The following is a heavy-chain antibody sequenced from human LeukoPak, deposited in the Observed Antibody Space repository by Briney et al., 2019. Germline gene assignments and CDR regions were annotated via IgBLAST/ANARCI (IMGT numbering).Heavy chain of an antibody. CDR3: AKDNRRHYTSGPNPDSLH. CDR1: GFIFNNYA. J-gene: IGHJ4*02. CDR2: ISWNSGSI. V-gene: IGHV3-9*01. D-gene: IGHD6-19*01. Sequence: GGSLRLSCAGSGFIFNNYAMHWVRQPPGKGLEWVSGISWNSGSIDYADSVKGRFTISRDNAKSSLYLQMNSLRVEDTAFYYCAKDNRRHYTSGPNPDSLHWGQGALVTVSS.